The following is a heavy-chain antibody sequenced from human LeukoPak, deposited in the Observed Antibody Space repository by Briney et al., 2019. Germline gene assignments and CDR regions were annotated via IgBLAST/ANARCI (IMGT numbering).Heavy chain of an antibody. V-gene: IGHV4-34*01. CDR3: ARSSVSSSWGFYYYYMDV. J-gene: IGHJ6*03. D-gene: IGHD6-13*01. CDR1: GGAFRGYY. CDR2: INHSGST. Sequence: EASETPSLTCAVYGGAFRGYYWSWIRQPPRKGPEGIGEINHSGSTNYNPSLKSRVTISVDTSKNQFSLKLSSVTAADTAVYYCARSSVSSSWGFYYYYMDVWGKGTTVTVSS.